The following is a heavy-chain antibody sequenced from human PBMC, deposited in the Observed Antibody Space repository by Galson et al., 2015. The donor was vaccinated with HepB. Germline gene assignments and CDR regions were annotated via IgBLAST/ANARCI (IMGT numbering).Heavy chain of an antibody. CDR1: GSIFGDYV. CDR3: SRPSMDYYYYGMDV. D-gene: IGHD5-24*01. Sequence: SLRLSCAASGSIFGDYVMSWFRQAPGKGLEWVGFIRSKAYGGTTEYAASVKGRFTISRDDSKSIAYLQMNSLKTEDTAVYYCSRPSMDYYYYGMDVWGQGTTVTVSS. CDR2: IRSKAYGGTT. V-gene: IGHV3-49*03. J-gene: IGHJ6*02.